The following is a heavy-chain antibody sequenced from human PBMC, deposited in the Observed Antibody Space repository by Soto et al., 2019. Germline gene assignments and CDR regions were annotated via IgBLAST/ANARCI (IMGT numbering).Heavy chain of an antibody. CDR3: AKDRDGSHAY. V-gene: IGHV3-30*18. CDR2: ISYDGSNK. D-gene: IGHD2-21*02. J-gene: IGHJ4*02. Sequence: QVQLVESGGGVVQPGRSLRLSCAASGFTFSSYGMHWVRQAPGKGLEWVAVISYDGSNKYYADSVKGRFTISRDNSKNTLYLQMNSLRAEDTAVYYCAKDRDGSHAYWGQGALVTVSS. CDR1: GFTFSSYG.